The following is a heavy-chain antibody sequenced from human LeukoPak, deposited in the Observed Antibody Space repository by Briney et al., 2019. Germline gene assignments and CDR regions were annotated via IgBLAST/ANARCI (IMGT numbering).Heavy chain of an antibody. D-gene: IGHD3-16*01. Sequence: GRSLRLSCAASGFTFSNYGIHWVRQAPGKGLEWVALIWYDGSNKFYADSVKGRFTISRDNAKNSLYLQMNSLRAEDTAVYYCARGGSYFVHWGQGTLVTVSS. CDR3: ARGGSYFVH. CDR2: IWYDGSNK. J-gene: IGHJ4*02. V-gene: IGHV3-33*01. CDR1: GFTFSNYG.